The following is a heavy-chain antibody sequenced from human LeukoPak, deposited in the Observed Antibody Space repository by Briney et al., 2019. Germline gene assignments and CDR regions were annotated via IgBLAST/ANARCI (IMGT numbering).Heavy chain of an antibody. CDR3: ARREAKVVSYGLDV. CDR2: XWHDESNR. V-gene: IGHV3-33*07. CDR1: GFTFSSYV. D-gene: IGHD4/OR15-4a*01. J-gene: IGHJ6*04. Sequence: GGSLRLSCVGSGFTFSSYVMYWVRQAPGKGLEXXXXXWHDESNRYYADSVKGRFTISRDNPKNIMYLQMNSLGAEDTAVYYCARREAKVVSYGLDVWGKGTTVTVST.